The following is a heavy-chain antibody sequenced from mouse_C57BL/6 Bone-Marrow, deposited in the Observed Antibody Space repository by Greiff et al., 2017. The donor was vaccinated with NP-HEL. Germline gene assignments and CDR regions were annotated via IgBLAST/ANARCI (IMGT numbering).Heavy chain of an antibody. J-gene: IGHJ3*01. CDR2: ISYDGSN. D-gene: IGHD2-10*02. Sequence: VQLQQSGPGLVKPSQSLSLTCSVTGYSITSGYYWNWIRQFPGNKLEWMGYISYDGSNNYNPSLKNRISITRDTSKNQFFLKLNSVTTEDTATYYCASLYGNYDAYWGQGTLVTVSA. CDR1: GYSITSGYY. CDR3: ASLYGNYDAY. V-gene: IGHV3-6*02.